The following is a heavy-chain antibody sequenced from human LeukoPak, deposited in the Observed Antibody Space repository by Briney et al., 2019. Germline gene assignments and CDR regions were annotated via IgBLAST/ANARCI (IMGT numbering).Heavy chain of an antibody. CDR2: IDSNGGGA. Sequence: GGSLRLSCATSGFTFNIYWMQWVRQVPGKGPVWVSRIDSNGGGATYADSVKGRFTTSRDNGNNTMYLQMNSLRAEDTAIYYCARAKYSSRWSLDYWGQGALVTVSS. D-gene: IGHD6-13*01. CDR3: ARAKYSSRWSLDY. CDR1: GFTFNIYW. J-gene: IGHJ4*02. V-gene: IGHV3-74*03.